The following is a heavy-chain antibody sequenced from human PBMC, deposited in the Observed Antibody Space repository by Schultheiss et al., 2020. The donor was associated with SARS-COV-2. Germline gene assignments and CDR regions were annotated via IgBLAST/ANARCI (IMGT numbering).Heavy chain of an antibody. D-gene: IGHD2-2*02. CDR3: AKDEIGYCSSTSCYTSGMDV. CDR1: GFTFSSNW. Sequence: GGSLRLSCAASGFTFSSNWMHWVRQAPGKGLVWVSRINSDGSSTSYADSVKGRFTISRDNSKNTLYLQMNSLRAEDTAVYYCAKDEIGYCSSTSCYTSGMDVWGQGTTVTVAS. CDR2: INSDGSST. V-gene: IGHV3-74*01. J-gene: IGHJ6*02.